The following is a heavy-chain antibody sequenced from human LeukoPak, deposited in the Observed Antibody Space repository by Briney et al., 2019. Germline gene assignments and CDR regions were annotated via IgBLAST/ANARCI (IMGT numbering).Heavy chain of an antibody. CDR3: ARMRVVPARFDP. J-gene: IGHJ5*02. CDR1: GGSISSGSYY. Sequence: KASETLSLTCTVSGGSISSGSYYWSWIRQPAGKGLEWIGRIYTSGSTNYNLSLKSRVTISVDTSKNQFSLKLSSVTAADTAVYYCARMRVVPARFDPWGQGILVTVSS. CDR2: IYTSGST. V-gene: IGHV4-61*02. D-gene: IGHD2-2*01.